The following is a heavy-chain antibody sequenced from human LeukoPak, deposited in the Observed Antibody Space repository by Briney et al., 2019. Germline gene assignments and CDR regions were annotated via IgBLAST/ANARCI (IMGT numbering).Heavy chain of an antibody. V-gene: IGHV3-30*18. CDR1: GFTFSSYG. CDR2: ISYDGSNK. D-gene: IGHD5-12*01. J-gene: IGHJ4*02. Sequence: GGCLRLSCAASGFTFSSYGMHWVRQAPGKGLEWVAVISYDGSNKYYADSVKGRFTISRDNSKNTLYLQMNSLRAEDTAVYYCAKDVSIVATNIDYWGPGTLGTVSS. CDR3: AKDVSIVATNIDY.